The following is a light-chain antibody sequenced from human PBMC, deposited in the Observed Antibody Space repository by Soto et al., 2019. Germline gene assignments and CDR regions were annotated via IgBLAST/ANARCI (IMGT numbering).Light chain of an antibody. CDR2: EVS. J-gene: IGLJ1*01. CDR3: SSYTTSRTLV. V-gene: IGLV2-14*03. Sequence: QSALAQPASVSGSPGQSITISCTGTSSDVGGYNYVSWYQQHPGKVPKLMIFEVSNRPPGVSNRFSGSKSGNTASLTISGLQAEDEADYYCSSYTTSRTLVFGPGTKVTVL. CDR1: SSDVGGYNY.